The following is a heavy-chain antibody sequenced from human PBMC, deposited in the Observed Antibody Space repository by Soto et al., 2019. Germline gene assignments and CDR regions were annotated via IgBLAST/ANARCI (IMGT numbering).Heavy chain of an antibody. Sequence: SETLSLTCTVSGSSISSGGYYWSWIRQHPGKGLEWIGYIYYSGSTYYNPSLKSRVTISVDTSKNQFSLKLSSVTAADTAVYYCAKDTSPAVAGTAKDYWGQGTLVTVSS. CDR3: AKDTSPAVAGTAKDY. CDR1: GSSISSGGYY. J-gene: IGHJ4*02. CDR2: IYYSGST. V-gene: IGHV4-31*03. D-gene: IGHD6-19*01.